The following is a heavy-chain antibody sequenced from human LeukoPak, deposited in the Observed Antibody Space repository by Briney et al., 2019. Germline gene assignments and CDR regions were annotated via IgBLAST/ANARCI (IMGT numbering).Heavy chain of an antibody. CDR3: ARHHPRNTVDF. CDR1: GGSISSGGYA. CDR2: IYHSGST. Sequence: SQTLSLTCAVSGGSISSGGYAWSWIRQPPGKGLEWIGYIYHSGSTYYNPSLKSRITISVERAKNEFSRKLSSVTAADTAVYYCARHHPRNTVDFWGQGTLVTVSS. V-gene: IGHV4-30-2*01. D-gene: IGHD2/OR15-2a*01. J-gene: IGHJ4*02.